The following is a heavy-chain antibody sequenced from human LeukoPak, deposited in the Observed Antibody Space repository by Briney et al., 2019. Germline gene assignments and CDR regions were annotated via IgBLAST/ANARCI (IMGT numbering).Heavy chain of an antibody. CDR1: GGSISSYY. CDR2: IYYSGST. J-gene: IGHJ4*02. D-gene: IGHD6-13*01. CDR3: ARGYIAAAGIWPDS. V-gene: IGHV4-59*12. Sequence: SETLSLTCTVSGGSISSYYWSWIRQPPGKGLEWIGYIYYSGSTNYNPSLKSRVTISVDTSKNQFSLKLSSVTAADTAIYYCARGYIAAAGIWPDSWGQGTPATVSS.